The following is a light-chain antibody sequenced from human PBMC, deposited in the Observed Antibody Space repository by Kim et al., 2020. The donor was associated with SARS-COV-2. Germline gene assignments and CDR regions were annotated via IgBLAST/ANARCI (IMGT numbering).Light chain of an antibody. CDR1: KLGDKY. J-gene: IGLJ3*02. CDR2: QHT. Sequence: SVFPGQTASSTCSGSKLGDKYADWYQKKPGQSPVLVIYQHTKRPSGISQRFSGSSSGNTATLTISRAQTMDEADYYCQAWDSSTAVFGGGTQLTVL. V-gene: IGLV3-1*01. CDR3: QAWDSSTAV.